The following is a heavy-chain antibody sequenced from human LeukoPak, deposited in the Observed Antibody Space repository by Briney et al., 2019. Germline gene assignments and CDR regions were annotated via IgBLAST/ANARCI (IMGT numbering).Heavy chain of an antibody. V-gene: IGHV4-59*01. Sequence: SETLSLTCTVSGGSISYYYWSWIRQPPGKGLEWIGYIYYSGSTYYNPSLKSRVTISVDTSKNQFSLKLSSVTAADTAVYYCARWSSGYYDAFDIWGQGTMVTLSS. CDR3: ARWSSGYYDAFDI. CDR1: GGSISYYY. J-gene: IGHJ3*02. D-gene: IGHD3-22*01. CDR2: IYYSGST.